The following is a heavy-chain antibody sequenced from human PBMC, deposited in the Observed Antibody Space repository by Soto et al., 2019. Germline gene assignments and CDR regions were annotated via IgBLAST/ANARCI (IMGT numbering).Heavy chain of an antibody. CDR3: ARGPKLGDLGSNYDY. CDR1: GFTFSIHG. J-gene: IGHJ4*02. Sequence: QVQLLESGGGVVQPGRSLRLSCSATGFTFSIHGMHWVRQAPGKGLEWVSLVWYDGSNENYADSVKGRFTISRDNSKNTLYLEMNSLTAEDTAGYYCARGPKLGDLGSNYDYWDPGTLVTVSS. D-gene: IGHD3-10*01. V-gene: IGHV3-33*01. CDR2: VWYDGSNE.